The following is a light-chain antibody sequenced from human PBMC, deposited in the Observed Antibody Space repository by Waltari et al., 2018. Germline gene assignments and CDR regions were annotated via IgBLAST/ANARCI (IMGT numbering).Light chain of an antibody. CDR3: LLFYAGIPV. V-gene: IGLV7-46*01. J-gene: IGLJ2*01. CDR2: DIS. Sequence: YLYHQMPGQAPRTLLYDISKKHAWTPTRLSGSLLGGKAALTLSGAQPEDEAEYYCLLFYAGIPVFGGGTKLTVL.